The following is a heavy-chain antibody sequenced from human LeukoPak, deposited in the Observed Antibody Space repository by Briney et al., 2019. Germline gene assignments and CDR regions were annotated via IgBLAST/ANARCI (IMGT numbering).Heavy chain of an antibody. J-gene: IGHJ3*02. CDR3: ARDGADYSSGWYIGAFDI. CDR2: INPNSGGT. V-gene: IGHV1-2*02. D-gene: IGHD6-19*01. Sequence: GASVKASCKASGYTFTGYYMHWVRQAPGQGLEWMGWINPNSGGTNYAQKFQGRVTMTRDTSISTAYMELSRLRSDDTAVHYCARDGADYSSGWYIGAFDIWGQGTMVTVSS. CDR1: GYTFTGYY.